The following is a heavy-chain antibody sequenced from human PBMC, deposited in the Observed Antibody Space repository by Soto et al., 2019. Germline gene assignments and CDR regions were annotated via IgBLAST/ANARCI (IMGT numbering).Heavy chain of an antibody. V-gene: IGHV3-48*03. D-gene: IGHD5-12*01. Sequence: PWGSLRISCASSVFAFSIYEMYWVRQAPGEGLEWIAYMTSTGSTIYYADSVKGRFTISRDNAKNSLYLDMKSLRAEDTAVYYCVKEKSVMYSGYDAFDVWGQGTKVTVSS. CDR3: VKEKSVMYSGYDAFDV. CDR1: VFAFSIYE. CDR2: MTSTGSTI. J-gene: IGHJ3*01.